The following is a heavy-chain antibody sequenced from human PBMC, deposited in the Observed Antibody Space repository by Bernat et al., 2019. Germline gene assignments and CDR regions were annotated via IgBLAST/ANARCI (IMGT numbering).Heavy chain of an antibody. J-gene: IGHJ3*02. CDR2: IKQDGSEK. D-gene: IGHD3-22*01. CDR1: GFTFSSYW. V-gene: IGHV3-7*03. CDR3: ARDCGAMYYYDSSGYRKCGAFDI. Sequence: EVQLVESGGGLVQPGGSLRLSCAASGFTFSSYWMSWVRQAPGKGLEWVANIKQDGSEKYYVDSVKGRFTISRDNAKNSLYLQMNSLRAEDTAVYYCARDCGAMYYYDSSGYRKCGAFDIWGQGTMVTVSS.